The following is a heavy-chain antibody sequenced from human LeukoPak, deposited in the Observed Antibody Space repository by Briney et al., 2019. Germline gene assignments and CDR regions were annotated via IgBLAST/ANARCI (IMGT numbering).Heavy chain of an antibody. CDR3: ARDPLRYSSSSEPPFDY. CDR2: INSDGSST. Sequence: GGSLRLSCAASGFTFSSYWMHWVRQAPGKGLVWVSRINSDGSSTSYADSVKGRFTISRDKAKNTLYLQMNSLRAEDTAVYYCARDPLRYSSSSEPPFDYWGQGTLVTVSS. D-gene: IGHD6-6*01. J-gene: IGHJ4*02. CDR1: GFTFSSYW. V-gene: IGHV3-74*01.